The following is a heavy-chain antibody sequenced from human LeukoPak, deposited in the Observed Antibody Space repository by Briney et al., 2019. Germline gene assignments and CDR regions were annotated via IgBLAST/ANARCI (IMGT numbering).Heavy chain of an antibody. CDR1: GGSISSYY. J-gene: IGHJ4*02. V-gene: IGHV4-59*01. CDR2: IYYSGST. D-gene: IGHD3-16*01. Sequence: KPSETLSLTCTVSGGSISSYYWGWIRQPPGKGLEWIGYIYYSGSTNYNPSLKSRVTISVDTSKNQFSLKLSSVTAADTAVYYCARGYGLSYYFDYWGQGTLVTVSS. CDR3: ARGYGLSYYFDY.